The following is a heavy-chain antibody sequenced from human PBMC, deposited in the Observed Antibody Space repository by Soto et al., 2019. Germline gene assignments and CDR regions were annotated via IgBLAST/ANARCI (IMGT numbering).Heavy chain of an antibody. CDR2: ISAYNGNT. J-gene: IGHJ3*02. V-gene: IGHV1-18*01. Sequence: GASVKVYCKASGYTFSSYCISWVRQAPGQGLEWMGWISAYNGNTNYAQKLQGRVTRTTDTSTSTAYMDLRSLRSDDTAVYYCAIDPFYMFDDYGDYTSTDAFDIWGQGTMVTVSS. CDR3: AIDPFYMFDDYGDYTSTDAFDI. D-gene: IGHD4-17*01. CDR1: GYTFSSYC.